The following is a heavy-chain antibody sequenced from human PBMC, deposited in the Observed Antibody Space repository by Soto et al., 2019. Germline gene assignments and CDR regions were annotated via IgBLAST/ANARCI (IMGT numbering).Heavy chain of an antibody. Sequence: QLQLQESGPGLVKPSETLSLTCTVSGGSISSTTYYWGWIRQPPGKGLEWIGSIYYRGSTYYNPSLKSRVPIAVARSKNQFSLKLSYVTAADTAVYSCARQQPLDSWGQGTLVTVSS. D-gene: IGHD6-13*01. V-gene: IGHV4-39*01. J-gene: IGHJ4*02. CDR1: GGSISSTTYY. CDR3: ARQQPLDS. CDR2: IYYRGST.